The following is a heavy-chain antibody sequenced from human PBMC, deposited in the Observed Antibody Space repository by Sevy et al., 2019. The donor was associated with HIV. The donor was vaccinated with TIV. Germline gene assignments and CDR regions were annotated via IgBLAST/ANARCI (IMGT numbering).Heavy chain of an antibody. CDR3: VREGVGGYSYGFDY. J-gene: IGHJ4*02. Sequence: GGSLRLSCAASGFSFSIYWMHWVRQVPGKGLVWVSRINSDGSSTTYADSVKGRFTFSRDNAKNTLFLQMNSLTVEDTAVYYCVREGVGGYSYGFDYWGQGTLVTVSS. CDR2: INSDGSST. V-gene: IGHV3-74*03. D-gene: IGHD5-18*01. CDR1: GFSFSIYW.